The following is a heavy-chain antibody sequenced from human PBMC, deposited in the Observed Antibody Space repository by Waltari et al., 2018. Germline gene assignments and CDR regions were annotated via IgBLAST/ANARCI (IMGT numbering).Heavy chain of an antibody. D-gene: IGHD6-6*01. V-gene: IGHV3-53*01. CDR3: ARVTVVARVSDVFDV. CDR2: IFVTGNT. Sequence: EVQVVESGGDLIQPGGSLRLSCAASGFTVSDPYMTWVRQAPGKGLDWVATIFVTGNTHYADSVRGRFTISRDSSRNSVYLQMDNLRAEDTATYYCARVTVVARVSDVFDVWGQGTMITVSS. CDR1: GFTVSDPY. J-gene: IGHJ3*01.